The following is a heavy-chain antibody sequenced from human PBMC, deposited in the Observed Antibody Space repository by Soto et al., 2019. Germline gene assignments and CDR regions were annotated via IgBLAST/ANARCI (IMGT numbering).Heavy chain of an antibody. CDR1: GYSFTSYC. V-gene: IGHV5-51*01. CDR2: IYPGDSDT. D-gene: IGHD1-1*01. J-gene: IGHJ6*02. Sequence: PGESLKISGKGSGYSFTSYCIGWVRQMPWKGLEWMGIIYPGDSDTRYSPSFQGQVTISADKSISTAYLQWSSLKASDTAMYYCALYTTNYYYGMDVWGQGTTVTV. CDR3: ALYTTNYYYGMDV.